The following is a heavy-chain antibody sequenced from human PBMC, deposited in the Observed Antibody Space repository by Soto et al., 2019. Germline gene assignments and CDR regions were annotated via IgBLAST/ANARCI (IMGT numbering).Heavy chain of an antibody. J-gene: IGHJ5*02. CDR1: AGSISSYY. CDR3: ARGHSDYDFWSGYSYNWFDP. CDR2: IYYSGST. V-gene: IGHV4-59*01. D-gene: IGHD3-3*01. Sequence: SETLSLTCTVSAGSISSYYWSWIRQPPGKGLDWIGYIYYSGSTNYNPSLKSRVTISVDTSKNQFSLKLSSVTAADTAVYYCARGHSDYDFWSGYSYNWFDPWGQGTLVTVSS.